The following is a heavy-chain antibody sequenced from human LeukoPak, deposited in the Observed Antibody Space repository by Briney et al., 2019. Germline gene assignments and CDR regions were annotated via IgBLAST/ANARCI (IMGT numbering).Heavy chain of an antibody. J-gene: IGHJ4*02. CDR1: GGTFSSYA. CDR3: ARVRLRYFHWFPHLDY. Sequence: SGKLSCKAAGGTFSSYAISWLRQSPGQGLGWMGGIIPIFVTANYAQKFQGRVTITADEYTSTAYMELRSPRSEDTAVYSCARVRLRYFHWFPHLDYWGQGTLVTVSS. D-gene: IGHD3-9*01. V-gene: IGHV1-69*13. CDR2: IIPIFVTA.